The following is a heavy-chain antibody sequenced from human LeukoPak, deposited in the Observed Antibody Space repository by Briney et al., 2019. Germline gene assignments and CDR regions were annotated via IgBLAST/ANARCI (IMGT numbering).Heavy chain of an antibody. Sequence: PSETLALTCTVSGGSISSSTYYWGWIRQPPGKGLEWIGTIYSSGSTYYNPSLKSRVTISVDTSKNQFSLKLSSVTAADTAVYYCARTRYYYNSRSYGAPYYFDYWGQGTLVTVSS. CDR3: ARTRYYYNSRSYGAPYYFDY. D-gene: IGHD3-10*01. V-gene: IGHV4-39*01. CDR1: GGSISSSTYY. J-gene: IGHJ4*02. CDR2: IYSSGST.